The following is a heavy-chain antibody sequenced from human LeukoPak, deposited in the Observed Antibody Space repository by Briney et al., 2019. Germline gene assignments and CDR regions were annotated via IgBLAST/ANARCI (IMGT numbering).Heavy chain of an antibody. Sequence: GGSLRLSCAASGFTFSSYWMSWVRQAPGKGLEWVANIKQDGSEKYYVDSVKGRFTISRDNAKNSLYLQMNSLRAEDTAVYYCARESSSGYSGYDPVAFDYWGQGTLVTVSS. CDR1: GFTFSSYW. CDR3: ARESSSGYSGYDPVAFDY. D-gene: IGHD5-12*01. V-gene: IGHV3-7*01. J-gene: IGHJ4*02. CDR2: IKQDGSEK.